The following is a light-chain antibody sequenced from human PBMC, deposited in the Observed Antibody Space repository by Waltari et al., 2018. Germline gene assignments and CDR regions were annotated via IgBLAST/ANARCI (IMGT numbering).Light chain of an antibody. CDR2: EVT. CDR3: YSYAGSNSYV. Sequence: QSALTQPPSASGSPGQSVTISCTGTSSDVGGYNYVNWYQHHPGKGPKLMIYEVTKRPSGVPDRFSGSRSGNTASLTVSGLQPEDEADYYCYSYAGSNSYVFGGGTKLTVL. CDR1: SSDVGGYNY. J-gene: IGLJ3*02. V-gene: IGLV2-8*01.